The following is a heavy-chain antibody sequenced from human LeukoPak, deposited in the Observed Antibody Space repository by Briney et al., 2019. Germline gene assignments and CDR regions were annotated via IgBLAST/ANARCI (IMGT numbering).Heavy chain of an antibody. CDR2: IYSGDSHT. V-gene: IGHV5-51*01. CDR3: ASARHGDYVWDY. CDR1: GYSFTYW. D-gene: IGHD4-17*01. J-gene: IGHJ4*02. Sequence: GESLKISCKGSGYSFTYWIGWVRQMPGKGLEWMGIIYSGDSHTKYSPSFQGRVTISADKSISTAYLQWSSLEASDTATYYCASARHGDYVWDYWGQGTLVTVSS.